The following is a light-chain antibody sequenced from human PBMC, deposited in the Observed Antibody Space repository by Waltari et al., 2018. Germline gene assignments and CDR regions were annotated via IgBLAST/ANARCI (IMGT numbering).Light chain of an antibody. J-gene: IGLJ1*01. CDR2: DVS. Sequence: QSALTQPRSVSGSPGQSVTISCTGTSSDVGGYNYVPWYQQHPGKAPKLMIYDVSKRPSGVPDRFSGSKSGNTASLTISGLQAEDEADYYCCSYAGSYTSPNYVFGTGTKVTVL. CDR3: CSYAGSYTSPNYV. CDR1: SSDVGGYNY. V-gene: IGLV2-11*01.